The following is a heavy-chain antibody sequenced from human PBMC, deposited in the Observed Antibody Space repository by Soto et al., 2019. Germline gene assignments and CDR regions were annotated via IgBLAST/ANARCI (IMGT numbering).Heavy chain of an antibody. V-gene: IGHV1-18*01. CDR1: GYTFSNDA. CDR2: VSAYNGNT. J-gene: IGHJ4*01. Sequence: QVQLLQSGAAVKKPGASVKVSCKASGYTFSNDAITWVRQAPGQGLEWMGWVSAYNGNTNYAQKFKGRVTMTTDTSTSTAYMEIRSLRYDDTAVYFCARASRYYWNYMMYWGHGTLVTVSS. CDR3: ARASRYYWNYMMY. D-gene: IGHD1-7*01.